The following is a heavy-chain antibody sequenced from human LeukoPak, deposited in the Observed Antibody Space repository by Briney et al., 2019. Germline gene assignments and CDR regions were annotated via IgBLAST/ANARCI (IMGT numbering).Heavy chain of an antibody. Sequence: SETLSLTCAVSGYSISSGYYCGWIRQPPGKGLEWIASIYYSGSTYYNPSLKSRVTISVDTSKNQLSLKLSSLTAADTAVYYCARHEYSGSYYGLSWFDPWGQGTLVTVSS. V-gene: IGHV4-38-2*01. D-gene: IGHD1-26*01. CDR2: IYYSGST. CDR3: ARHEYSGSYYGLSWFDP. J-gene: IGHJ5*02. CDR1: GYSISSGYY.